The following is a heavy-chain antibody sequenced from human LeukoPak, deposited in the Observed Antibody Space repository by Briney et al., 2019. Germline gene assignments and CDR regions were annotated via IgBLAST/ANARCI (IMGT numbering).Heavy chain of an antibody. V-gene: IGHV4-34*01. CDR1: GGSFSGYY. CDR3: ARPLLPYCSSTSCLGSYWYFDL. D-gene: IGHD2-2*01. CDR2: INHSGST. J-gene: IGHJ2*01. Sequence: PSETLSLTCAVYGGSFSGYYWSWIRQPPGKGLEWIGEINHSGSTNYNPSLKSRVTISVDTSKNQFSLKLSSVTAADTAVYYCARPLLPYCSSTSCLGSYWYFDLWGRGTLVTVSS.